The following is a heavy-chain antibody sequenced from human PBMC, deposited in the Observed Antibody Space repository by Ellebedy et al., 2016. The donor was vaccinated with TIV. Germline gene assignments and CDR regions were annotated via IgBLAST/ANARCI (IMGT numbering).Heavy chain of an antibody. Sequence: GESLKISXAASGFTFSSYAMSWVRQAPGKGLEWVSAISGSGGSTYYADSVKGRFTISRDNSKNTLYLQMNSLRAEDTAVYYCARVVDYGDLIDYWGQGTLVTVSS. J-gene: IGHJ4*02. V-gene: IGHV3-23*01. D-gene: IGHD4-17*01. CDR3: ARVVDYGDLIDY. CDR2: ISGSGGST. CDR1: GFTFSSYA.